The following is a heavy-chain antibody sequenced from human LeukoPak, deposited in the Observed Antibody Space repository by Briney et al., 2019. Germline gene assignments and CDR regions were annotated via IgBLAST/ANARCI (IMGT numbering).Heavy chain of an antibody. Sequence: GGSLRLSCEDSGFTFRSYEMNWVRQAPGKGLEWIAYLSSSGSAFSYADSVKGRFTIARDNAKNTLYLQMDSLRAEDTAVYYCARRSAARDAFDIWGQGTMVTVSS. V-gene: IGHV3-48*03. J-gene: IGHJ3*02. CDR2: LSSSGSAF. CDR3: ARRSAARDAFDI. CDR1: GFTFRSYE. D-gene: IGHD6-6*01.